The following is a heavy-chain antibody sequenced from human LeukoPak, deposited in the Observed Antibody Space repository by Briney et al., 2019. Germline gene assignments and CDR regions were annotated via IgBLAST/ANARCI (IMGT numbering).Heavy chain of an antibody. J-gene: IGHJ4*02. CDR1: GGTFISYA. V-gene: IGHV1-69*05. D-gene: IGHD1-1*01. Sequence: SVKVSCKASGGTFISYAISWVRQAPGQGLEWMGRIIPIFGTANYAQKFQGRVTITTDESTSTAYMELSRLRCEDTAGYYCAGVALGERTRPFDYWGEGTLVTVSS. CDR3: AGVALGERTRPFDY. CDR2: IIPIFGTA.